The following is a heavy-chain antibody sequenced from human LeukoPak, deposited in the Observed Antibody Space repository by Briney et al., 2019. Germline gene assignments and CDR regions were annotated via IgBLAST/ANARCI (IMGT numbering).Heavy chain of an antibody. J-gene: IGHJ4*02. D-gene: IGHD4-17*01. CDR2: INPDSGGT. CDR3: ARGPHHGDYLDY. V-gene: IGHV1-2*02. Sequence: ASVNVSCKASGYTFTGYNMHWVRQAPAQGLEWMGWINPDSGGTNYAQKFQGRVTMTRDTSISTAYVELSRLRSDDTAVYYCARGPHHGDYLDYWGQGTLVTVSS. CDR1: GYTFTGYN.